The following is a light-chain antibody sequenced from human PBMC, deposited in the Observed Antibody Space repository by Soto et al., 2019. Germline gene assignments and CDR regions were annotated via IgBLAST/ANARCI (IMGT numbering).Light chain of an antibody. CDR3: QQRSDWPS. J-gene: IGKJ5*01. CDR2: GAS. CDR1: QSLSSN. Sequence: EIVMTQSPATLSVSPGERATLSFRASQSLSSNLAWYQQKPGQAPRLLIYGASTRATGIPARFSGSGSGTEFTLTISSLQSEDFAVYYCQQRSDWPSFGQGTRLEIK. V-gene: IGKV3-15*01.